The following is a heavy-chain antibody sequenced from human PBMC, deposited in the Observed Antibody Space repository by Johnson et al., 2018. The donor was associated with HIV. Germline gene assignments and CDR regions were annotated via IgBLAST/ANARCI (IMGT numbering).Heavy chain of an antibody. CDR3: ARAQLLADDAFNN. Sequence: VQLVESGGGLIQPGGSLRLSCAASGFTVSSNYMSWVRQAPGKGLEWVSVISGSGGSTYYADSVKGRFTISRDNAKNTLYLQLNSLRVEDTAIYYCARAQLLADDAFNNWGQGTMVTVSS. CDR2: ISGSGGST. D-gene: IGHD6-6*01. J-gene: IGHJ3*02. V-gene: IGHV3-53*01. CDR1: GFTVSSNY.